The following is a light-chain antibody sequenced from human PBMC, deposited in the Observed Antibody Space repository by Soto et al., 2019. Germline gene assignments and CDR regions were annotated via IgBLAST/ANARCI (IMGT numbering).Light chain of an antibody. CDR2: DAS. CDR1: QSVGYY. CDR3: QQRRDWPLT. J-gene: IGKJ4*01. Sequence: EIVLTQSPATLSLSLGERATLSCRASQSVGYYLAWYQQKPGQAPRLLIYDASNRATGIPARFSGTGSGTDFALTISSLEPEDLAVYYCQQRRDWPLTFGGGTKVEIK. V-gene: IGKV3-11*01.